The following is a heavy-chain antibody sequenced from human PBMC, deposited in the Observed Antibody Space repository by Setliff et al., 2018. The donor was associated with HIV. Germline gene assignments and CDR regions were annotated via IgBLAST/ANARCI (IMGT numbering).Heavy chain of an antibody. D-gene: IGHD6-19*01. CDR1: GGSTDSGSYY. Sequence: KTSETLSLTCTVSGGSTDSGSYYWAWIRQPPWKGLEWIGSMYYTGSTYYNPSLKSRVTISIDTSKNQFSLKLNSVTAADTAMYYCARDGGSSGWYFVLGYSDYWGPGTLVTVS. CDR2: MYYTGST. CDR3: ARDGGSSGWYFVLGYSDY. J-gene: IGHJ4*02. V-gene: IGHV4-39*02.